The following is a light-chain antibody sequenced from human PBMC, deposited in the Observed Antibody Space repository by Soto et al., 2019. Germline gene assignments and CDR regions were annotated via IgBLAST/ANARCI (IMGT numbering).Light chain of an antibody. J-gene: IGKJ2*01. CDR3: QQYGSSVYT. CDR2: GAS. CDR1: QSVINSY. Sequence: ETVLTQSPGILSLSPGERATLYCRASQSVINSYLAWYQQTPGQAPRLLIYGASTRATGTPDRFSGSGSGTDFNLTISRLEPEDSAVYYCQQYGSSVYTFGQGTKLEIK. V-gene: IGKV3-20*01.